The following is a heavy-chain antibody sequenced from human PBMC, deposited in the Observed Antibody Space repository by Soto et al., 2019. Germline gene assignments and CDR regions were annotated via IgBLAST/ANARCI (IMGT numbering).Heavy chain of an antibody. J-gene: IGHJ4*02. CDR1: GGSISSNY. V-gene: IGHV4-59*01. Sequence: SEPLSLTCTVSGGSISSNYWTWIRQPPGKGLEWIGYVYNSGSTNYNPSLKSRVTISEDTSKSQFSLKVNSMTAADTAVYYCARYRREAVAGYTLDNWGQGMLVTVPS. D-gene: IGHD6-13*01. CDR3: ARYRREAVAGYTLDN. CDR2: VYNSGST.